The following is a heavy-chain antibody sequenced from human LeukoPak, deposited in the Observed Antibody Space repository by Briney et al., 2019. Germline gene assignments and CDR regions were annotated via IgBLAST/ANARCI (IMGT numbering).Heavy chain of an antibody. D-gene: IGHD2/OR15-2a*01. Sequence: GGSLRLSCAASGFTFDDYGMSWVRQAPGKGLEWVSGINWNGGSTGYADSVMGRFTISRDNAKNSLYLQMNSLRAEDTALYYCAREVLTVRPDPHYYDYMDVWGKGTTVTVSS. CDR2: INWNGGST. J-gene: IGHJ6*03. CDR3: AREVLTVRPDPHYYDYMDV. V-gene: IGHV3-20*04. CDR1: GFTFDDYG.